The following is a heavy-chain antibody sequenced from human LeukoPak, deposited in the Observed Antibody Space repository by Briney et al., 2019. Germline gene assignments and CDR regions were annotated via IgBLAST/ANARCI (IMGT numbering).Heavy chain of an antibody. CDR2: IYSSGST. D-gene: IGHD2-21*02. V-gene: IGHV4-59*01. CDR3: ARFAYCGGHCWYYFDY. J-gene: IGHJ4*02. CDR1: GGSISNYY. Sequence: SETLSLTCTVSGGSISNYYWSWIRQPPGKGLEWIGYIYSSGSTNYNPSLKSRVTISVDTSKNQFSLKLSSVTAADTAVYYCARFAYCGGHCWYYFDYWGQGTLVTVSS.